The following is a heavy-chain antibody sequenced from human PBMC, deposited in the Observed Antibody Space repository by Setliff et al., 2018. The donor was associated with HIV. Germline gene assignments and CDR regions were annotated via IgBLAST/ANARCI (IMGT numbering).Heavy chain of an antibody. V-gene: IGHV1-18*01. CDR3: ARDRGGSYTPLDY. D-gene: IGHD1-26*01. J-gene: IGHJ4*02. CDR1: GYTFTSYG. Sequence: GASVKVSCKASGYTFTSYGISWVRQAPGQGLEWMGWISAYNGNTNYAQKFQGRVTITTDESTSTVYMELSSLRSEDTAVYYCARDRGGSYTPLDYWGQGTLVTVSS. CDR2: ISAYNGNT.